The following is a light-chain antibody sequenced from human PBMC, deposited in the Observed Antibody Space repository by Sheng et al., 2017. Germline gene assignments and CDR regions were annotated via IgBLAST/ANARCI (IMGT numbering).Light chain of an antibody. CDR2: AVS. CDR1: SSDVGGYDS. V-gene: IGLV2-14*01. J-gene: IGLJ1*01. CDR3: SSYTSTRIQV. Sequence: QSALTQPASVSGSPGQSITISCTGTSSDVGGYDSVSWYQQHPGKAPKLIIYAVSNRPSGVSNLFSGSKSGNTASLTIFGLQAEDEADYYCSSYTSTRIQVFGTGTTVTV.